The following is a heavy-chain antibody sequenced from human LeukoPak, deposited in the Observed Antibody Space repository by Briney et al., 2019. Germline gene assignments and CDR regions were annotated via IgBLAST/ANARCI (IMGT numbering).Heavy chain of an antibody. CDR3: ARVVSAAGNLFDY. Sequence: PGGSLRLSCAASGFTFSDYYMSWIRQAPGKGLEWVSYISSSSYTNYADSVKGRFTISRDNAKNSLYLQMNSLRAEDTAVYYCARVVSAAGNLFDYWGQGTLVTVSS. D-gene: IGHD6-13*01. CDR1: GFTFSDYY. CDR2: ISSSSYT. V-gene: IGHV3-11*05. J-gene: IGHJ4*02.